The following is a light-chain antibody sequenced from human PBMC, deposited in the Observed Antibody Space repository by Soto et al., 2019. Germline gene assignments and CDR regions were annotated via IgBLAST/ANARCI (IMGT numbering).Light chain of an antibody. CDR3: QQYNSYSWT. CDR1: QSIRSC. V-gene: IGKV1-5*01. CDR2: DAS. Sequence: DIQMTQSPSTLSASVGDRVTITCRASQSIRSCLAWYQQKPGKAPKLLIYDASSLESGFPSRFSGSGSGTEFTLTISSLQPDDFATYYCQQYNSYSWTFGQGTKVEIK. J-gene: IGKJ1*01.